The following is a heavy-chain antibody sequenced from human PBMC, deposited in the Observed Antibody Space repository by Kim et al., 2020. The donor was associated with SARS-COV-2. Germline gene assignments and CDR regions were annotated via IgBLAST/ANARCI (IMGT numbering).Heavy chain of an antibody. J-gene: IGHJ3*02. CDR1: GGSVSSGSYY. V-gene: IGHV4-61*01. D-gene: IGHD3-22*01. CDR2: IYYSGST. Sequence: SETLSLTCTVSGGSVSSGSYYWSWIRQPPGKGLEWIGYIYYSGSTNYNPSLKSRVTISVDTSKNQFSLKLSSVTAADTAVYYCASGGNMIVVAPQDAFDICGEETMVTVSS. CDR3: ASGGNMIVVAPQDAFDI.